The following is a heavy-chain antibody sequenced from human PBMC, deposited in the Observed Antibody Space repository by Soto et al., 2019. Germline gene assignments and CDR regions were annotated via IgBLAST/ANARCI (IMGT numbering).Heavy chain of an antibody. Sequence: GASVKVSCKASGYTFTTYDINWVRQATGQGLEWMGWMNPDTGNTGFAQKFQGRVTMTEDTSTDTAYMELSSLRSEDTAVYYCATGSSWDRYYYGMDVWGQGTTVTVSS. D-gene: IGHD6-13*01. CDR1: GYTFTTYD. V-gene: IGHV1-8*01. J-gene: IGHJ6*02. CDR3: ATGSSWDRYYYGMDV. CDR2: MNPDTGNT.